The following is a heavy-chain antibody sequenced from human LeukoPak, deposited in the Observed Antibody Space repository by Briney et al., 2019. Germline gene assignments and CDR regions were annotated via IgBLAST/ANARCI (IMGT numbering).Heavy chain of an antibody. CDR3: AREIYSGSWDY. D-gene: IGHD1-26*01. Sequence: ASVTVSCKASGYTFTGYYMHWVRQAPGQGLEWVGWINPNSGGTNYAQKFQGWVTMTRDTSISTAYMELSRLTSDDTAVYYCAREIYSGSWDYWGQGTLVTVSS. CDR2: INPNSGGT. J-gene: IGHJ4*02. CDR1: GYTFTGYY. V-gene: IGHV1-2*04.